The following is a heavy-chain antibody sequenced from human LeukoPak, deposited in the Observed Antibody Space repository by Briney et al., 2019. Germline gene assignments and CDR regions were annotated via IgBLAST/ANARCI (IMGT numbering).Heavy chain of an antibody. Sequence: AASVRVSCKASGYTFTSYYMHWVRQAPGQGLEWMGIINPSGGSTSYAQKFQGRVTMTRDMSTSTVYMELSSLRSEDTAVYYCAIHKVVYCSGGSCSFDYWGQGTLVTVSS. CDR3: AIHKVVYCSGGSCSFDY. J-gene: IGHJ4*02. V-gene: IGHV1-46*01. CDR2: INPSGGST. D-gene: IGHD2-15*01. CDR1: GYTFTSYY.